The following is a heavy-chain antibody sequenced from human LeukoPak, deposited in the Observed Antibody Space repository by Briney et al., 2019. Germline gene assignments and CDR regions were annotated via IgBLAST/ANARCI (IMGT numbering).Heavy chain of an antibody. CDR1: GGSISSGSYY. D-gene: IGHD1-26*01. Sequence: SETLSLTCTVSGGSISSGSYYWSWIRQPAGKRLEWIGHIYRSGSTNYNPSLKSRVTISVDTSKNQFSLKLCSVTAADTAVYYCATGIVGATIDYWGQGTLVTVSS. J-gene: IGHJ4*02. CDR2: IYRSGST. V-gene: IGHV4-61*09. CDR3: ATGIVGATIDY.